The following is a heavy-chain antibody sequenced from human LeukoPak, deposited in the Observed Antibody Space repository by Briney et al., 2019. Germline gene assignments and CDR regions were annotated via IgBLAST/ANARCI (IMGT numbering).Heavy chain of an antibody. V-gene: IGHV3-23*01. CDR1: GFIFSSYA. CDR2: ISAGGGST. CDR3: AKQGRAVTWAFDY. J-gene: IGHJ4*02. D-gene: IGHD4-17*01. Sequence: PGGSLRLSCAASGFIFSSYAMSWVRQAPGKGLEWVSGISAGGGSTYYADSVKGRFTISRDNSKNTLHLQMNSLRAEDTAVYYCAKQGRAVTWAFDYWGQGTLVTVSS.